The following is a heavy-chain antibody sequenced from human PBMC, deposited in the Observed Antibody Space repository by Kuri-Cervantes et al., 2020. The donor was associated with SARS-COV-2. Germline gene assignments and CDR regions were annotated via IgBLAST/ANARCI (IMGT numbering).Heavy chain of an antibody. V-gene: IGHV3-11*01. J-gene: IGHJ6*03. Sequence: GESLKISCAASGFTFSDYYMSWIRQAPGKGLEWVSYISSSGSTIYYADSVKGRFTISRDNAKNSLYLQMNSLRAEDTAVYYCATRVAGDPDYYYYYMDAWGTGTTVTVSS. CDR1: GFTFSDYY. CDR3: ATRVAGDPDYYYYYMDA. D-gene: IGHD7-27*01. CDR2: ISSSGSTI.